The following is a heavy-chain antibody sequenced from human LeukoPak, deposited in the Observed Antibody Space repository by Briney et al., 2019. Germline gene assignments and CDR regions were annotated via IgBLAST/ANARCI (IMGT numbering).Heavy chain of an antibody. D-gene: IGHD6-19*01. CDR1: GFTFSIYT. CDR3: AKASSDSSGWSYY. CDR2: IIGSGGRT. J-gene: IGHJ4*02. Sequence: GGSLRLSCATSGFTFSIYTMTWVRQAPGKGLEWVSTIIGSGGRTYNADSVKGRFTISRDNSKNTLYLQMKSLRAEDTAVYYCAKASSDSSGWSYYWGQGTLVTVSS. V-gene: IGHV3-23*01.